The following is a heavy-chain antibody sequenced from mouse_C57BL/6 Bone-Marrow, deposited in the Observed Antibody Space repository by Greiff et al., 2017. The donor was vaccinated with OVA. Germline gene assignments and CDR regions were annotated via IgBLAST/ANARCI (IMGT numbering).Heavy chain of an antibody. V-gene: IGHV5-4*01. J-gene: IGHJ3*01. Sequence: EVQLVESGGGLVKPGGSLKLSCAASGFTFSSYAMSWVRQTPEKRLEWVATISDGGSYTYYPDNVKGRFTISSDNAKNNLYLQMSHLKSEDTAMYYCARALYDYSWFAYWGQGTLVTVSA. D-gene: IGHD2-4*01. CDR3: ARALYDYSWFAY. CDR2: ISDGGSYT. CDR1: GFTFSSYA.